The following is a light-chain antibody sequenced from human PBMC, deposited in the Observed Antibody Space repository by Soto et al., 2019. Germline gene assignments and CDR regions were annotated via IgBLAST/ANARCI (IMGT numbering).Light chain of an antibody. J-gene: IGKJ2*01. CDR3: QQCCSSPKYT. CDR1: QSVSSSY. CDR2: GAS. Sequence: EIVLTQSPGTLSLSPGERATLSCRASQSVSSSYLAWYQQKPGQAPRLLIYGASSRATCIPDRFSGSGSGTDFTFTISGLEPESFAVYYCQQCCSSPKYTFGQGTKVEIK. V-gene: IGKV3-20*01.